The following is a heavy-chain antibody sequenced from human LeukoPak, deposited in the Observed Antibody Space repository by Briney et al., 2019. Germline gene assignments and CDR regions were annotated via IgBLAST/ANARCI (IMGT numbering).Heavy chain of an antibody. CDR2: INSDGSST. CDR3: AKMASLRYFDWLLVGFDY. V-gene: IGHV3-74*01. CDR1: GFTFSSYW. Sequence: GGSLRLSCAASGFTFSSYWMHWVRQAPGRGLVWVSRINSDGSSTSYADSVKGRFTISRDNSKNTLYLQMNSLRAEDTAVYYCAKMASLRYFDWLLVGFDYWGQGTLVTVSS. D-gene: IGHD3-9*01. J-gene: IGHJ4*02.